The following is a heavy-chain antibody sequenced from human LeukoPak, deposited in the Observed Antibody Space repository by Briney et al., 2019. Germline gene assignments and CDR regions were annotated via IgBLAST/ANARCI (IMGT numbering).Heavy chain of an antibody. J-gene: IGHJ4*02. D-gene: IGHD6-19*01. V-gene: IGHV1-2*02. CDR3: ARSRGSGWYASDY. Sequence: ASVKVSFKASGYTFTGYYMHWVRQAPGQGLEWMGWINPNSGGTNYAQKFQGRVTMTRDTSISTAYMELSRLRSDDTAVYYCARSRGSGWYASDYWGQGTLVTVSS. CDR2: INPNSGGT. CDR1: GYTFTGYY.